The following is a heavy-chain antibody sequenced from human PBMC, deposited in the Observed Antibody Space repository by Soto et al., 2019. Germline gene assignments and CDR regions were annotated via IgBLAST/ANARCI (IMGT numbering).Heavy chain of an antibody. CDR3: ARGSSSTSYYYYYGMDV. Sequence: GGSLRLSCAASGFTFSSYAMHWFRQAPGKGLEWVAVISYDGSNKYYADSVKGRFTISRDNSKNTLYLQMNSLRAEDTAVYYCARGSSSTSYYYYYGMDVWGHGTTVTVSS. CDR2: ISYDGSNK. J-gene: IGHJ6*02. D-gene: IGHD6-6*01. V-gene: IGHV3-30-3*01. CDR1: GFTFSSYA.